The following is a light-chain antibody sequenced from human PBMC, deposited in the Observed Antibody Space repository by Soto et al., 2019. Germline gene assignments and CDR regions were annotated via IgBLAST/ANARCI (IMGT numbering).Light chain of an antibody. CDR3: EQYYRSPRT. V-gene: IGKV3-20*01. Sequence: IVVTQSPINLSLAPGEGATRSCRASQSISSSYLAWYQQKPGQAHRLLIYGAYSRATGIQGMCSGSGAGTVFSLTIKRLQPEDFAVYFFEQYYRSPRTVGQGTKVDIK. J-gene: IGKJ1*01. CDR1: QSISSSY. CDR2: GAY.